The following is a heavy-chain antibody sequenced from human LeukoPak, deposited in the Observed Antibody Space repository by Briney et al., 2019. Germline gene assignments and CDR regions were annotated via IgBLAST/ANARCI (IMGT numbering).Heavy chain of an antibody. Sequence: SETLSLTCTVSGGSISSYYWSWIRQPPGKGLEWIGYIYYSGSTNYNPSLKSRVTISVDTSKNQFSLKLSSVTAADTAVYYCAGTNMITFGGVIDPYYFDYWGQGTLVTVSS. CDR3: AGTNMITFGGVIDPYYFDY. CDR1: GGSISSYY. D-gene: IGHD3-16*02. J-gene: IGHJ4*02. CDR2: IYYSGST. V-gene: IGHV4-59*01.